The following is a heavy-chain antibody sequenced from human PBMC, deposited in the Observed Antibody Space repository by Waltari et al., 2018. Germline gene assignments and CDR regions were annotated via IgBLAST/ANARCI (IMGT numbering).Heavy chain of an antibody. CDR2: IKTYSSKT. V-gene: IGHV1-18*01. CDR1: GYSFPNHG. Sequence: QIQLLQSGPEVAKPGASVKISCKPTGYSFPNHGLSWVRQAPGQGLEWMGWIKTYSSKTRYAQKFQGRVFMTRDASTSTAYMEVSSLRSDDTAIYYCARERGEILGTSYFFDYWGQGTQVTVSS. D-gene: IGHD1-26*01. CDR3: ARERGEILGTSYFFDY. J-gene: IGHJ4*02.